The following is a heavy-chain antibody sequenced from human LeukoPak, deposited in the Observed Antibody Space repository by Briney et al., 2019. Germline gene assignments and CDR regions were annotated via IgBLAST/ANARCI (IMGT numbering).Heavy chain of an antibody. CDR1: GDSISTSNYY. CDR2: VYYTGGT. J-gene: IGHJ5*02. CDR3: AREIRDPRTNWFDP. D-gene: IGHD1/OR15-1a*01. V-gene: IGHV4-39*07. Sequence: PSETLSLICTVTGDSISTSNYYWGWIRQPPGKGLEWIGNVYYTGGTYYNPSLKSRVTISLDTSKNQFSLKLSSVTAADTAVYYCAREIRDPRTNWFDPWGQGTLVTVSS.